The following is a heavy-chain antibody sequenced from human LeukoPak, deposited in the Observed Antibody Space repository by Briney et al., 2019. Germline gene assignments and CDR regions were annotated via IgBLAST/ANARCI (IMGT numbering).Heavy chain of an antibody. D-gene: IGHD2-2*01. Sequence: PGGSLRLSCAASGFTFSSYAMSWVRQAPGKGLEWVSAISGSGGSTYHADSVKGRFTISRDNSKNTLYLQMNSLRAEDTAVYYCAKTGGYCSSASCPDKYGMDVWGKGTTVTVSS. CDR1: GFTFSSYA. J-gene: IGHJ6*04. V-gene: IGHV3-23*01. CDR3: AKTGGYCSSASCPDKYGMDV. CDR2: ISGSGGST.